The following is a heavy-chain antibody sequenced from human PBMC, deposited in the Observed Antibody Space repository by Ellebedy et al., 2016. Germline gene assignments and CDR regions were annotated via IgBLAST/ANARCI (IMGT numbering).Heavy chain of an antibody. CDR2: IYYSGST. V-gene: IGHV4-31*03. Sequence: SETLSLTCTVSGGSISSGGYYWSWIRQHPGKGLEWIGYIYYSGSTYYNPSLKSRVTISVDTSKNQFSLKLSSVTAADTAVYYCARKGRYFDWFEDYYYGMDVWGQGTTVTVSS. CDR3: ARKGRYFDWFEDYYYGMDV. D-gene: IGHD3-9*01. CDR1: GGSISSGGYY. J-gene: IGHJ6*02.